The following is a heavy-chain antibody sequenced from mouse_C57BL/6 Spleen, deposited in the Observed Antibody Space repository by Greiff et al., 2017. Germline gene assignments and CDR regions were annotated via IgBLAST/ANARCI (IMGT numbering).Heavy chain of an antibody. CDR2: IYPRSGNT. D-gene: IGHD3-3*01. J-gene: IGHJ2*01. V-gene: IGHV1-81*01. CDR3: ARKRGWGGGYFDY. CDR1: GYTFTSYG. Sequence: QVQLQQSGAELARPGASVKLSCKASGYTFTSYGISWVKQRTGQGLEWIGEIYPRSGNTYYNEKFKGKATLTADKSSSTAYMELRSLTSEDSAVYFCARKRGWGGGYFDYWGQGTTPTVSS.